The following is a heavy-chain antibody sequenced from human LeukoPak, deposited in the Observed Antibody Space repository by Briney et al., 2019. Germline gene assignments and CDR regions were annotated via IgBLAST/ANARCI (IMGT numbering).Heavy chain of an antibody. CDR1: GYTFTSYG. J-gene: IGHJ5*02. V-gene: IGHV1-18*04. CDR2: ISAYNGNT. CDR3: ARDRVGYSYGQPNWFDP. Sequence: ASVKVSCKASGYTFTSYGISWVRQAPGQGLEWMGWISAYNGNTNYAQKLQGRVTMTTDTSTSTAYMELRSLRSGDTAVYYCARDRVGYSYGQPNWFDPWGQGTLVTVSS. D-gene: IGHD5-18*01.